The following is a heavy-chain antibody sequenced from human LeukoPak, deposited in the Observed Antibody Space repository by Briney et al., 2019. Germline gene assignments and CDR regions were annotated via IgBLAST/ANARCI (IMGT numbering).Heavy chain of an antibody. CDR1: GFTFSGSA. CDR3: AVAGQGYFQH. Sequence: GGSLRLSCAASGFTFSGSAMHWVRQASGKGLEWVGRVRSKANSYATAYAASVKGRFTISGDDSKNTAYLQMNSLKTEDTAVYYCAVAGQGYFQHWGQGTLVTVSS. D-gene: IGHD6-19*01. V-gene: IGHV3-73*01. J-gene: IGHJ1*01. CDR2: VRSKANSYAT.